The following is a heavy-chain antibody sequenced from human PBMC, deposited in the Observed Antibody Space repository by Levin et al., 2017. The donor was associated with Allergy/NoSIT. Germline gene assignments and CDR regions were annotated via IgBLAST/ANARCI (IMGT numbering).Heavy chain of an antibody. V-gene: IGHV4-4*07. Sequence: SQTLSLTCTVSGGSITSYFWTWIRQPAGKGLEWIGRIYTSGSSNYNPSLKSRVTMSVDTSKNQFSLTLSSVTAADTAVYYCARTPEVATGYYFDYWGQGTLVTVSS. J-gene: IGHJ4*02. CDR3: ARTPEVATGYYFDY. D-gene: IGHD5-12*01. CDR2: IYTSGSS. CDR1: GGSITSYF.